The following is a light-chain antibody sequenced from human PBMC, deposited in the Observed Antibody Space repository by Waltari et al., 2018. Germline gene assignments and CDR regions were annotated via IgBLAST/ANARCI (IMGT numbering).Light chain of an antibody. CDR3: GTWDNSLSAWV. CDR1: SSNIGINY. CDR2: ENK. J-gene: IGLJ3*02. V-gene: IGLV1-51*02. Sequence: QSVLTQPPSVSATPGQRVTISCSGSSSNIGINYMSWYQQLPGTAPKLLIYENKKRPSGMPDRCAGSKSGTSATLGITGLQTEDEADYYCGTWDNSLSAWVFGGGTKLTVL.